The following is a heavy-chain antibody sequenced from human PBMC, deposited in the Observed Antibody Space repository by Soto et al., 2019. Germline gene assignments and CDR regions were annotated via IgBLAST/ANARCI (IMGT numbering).Heavy chain of an antibody. J-gene: IGHJ4*02. CDR3: ARDETYYYDSSGYPLPAY. CDR1: GYTFTSYA. Sequence: ASVKVSCKASGYTFTSYAMHWVRQAPGQRLEWMGWINAGNGNTKYSQKFQGRVTITRDTSASTAYMELSSLRAEDTAVYYCARDETYYYDSSGYPLPAYWGQGTLVTVSS. D-gene: IGHD3-22*01. CDR2: INAGNGNT. V-gene: IGHV1-3*01.